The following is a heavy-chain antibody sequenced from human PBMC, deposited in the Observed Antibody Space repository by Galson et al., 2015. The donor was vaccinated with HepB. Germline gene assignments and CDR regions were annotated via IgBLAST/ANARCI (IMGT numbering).Heavy chain of an antibody. CDR1: GLTFSPYS. D-gene: IGHD3-3*01. CDR3: AVDYDFWSGYYTGRTTY. J-gene: IGHJ4*02. Sequence: SLRLSCAASGLTFSPYSMTWVRQAPGKGLEWVSSISSDSGYIDYADSVRGRFIIPRDNAKNSLYLQMSSLRAEDTAVYYCAVDYDFWSGYYTGRTTYWGQGTLVTVSS. V-gene: IGHV3-21*01. CDR2: ISSDSGYI.